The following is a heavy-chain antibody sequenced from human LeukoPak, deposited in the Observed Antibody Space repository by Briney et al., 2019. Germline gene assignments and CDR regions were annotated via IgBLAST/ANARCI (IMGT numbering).Heavy chain of an antibody. V-gene: IGHV3-30*02. D-gene: IGHD6-13*01. CDR2: IQIDGTTK. CDR1: GFTFSTYG. J-gene: IGHJ6*03. CDR3: AKEGYSRGYYSYYYMDV. Sequence: GGSLRLSCATSGFTFSTYGMHWVRQAPGKGLDWVAFIQIDGTTKNYADSVRGRFTISRDNSKNTLYVQMNSLRAEDTAVYYCAKEGYSRGYYSYYYMDVWGKGTTVTVSS.